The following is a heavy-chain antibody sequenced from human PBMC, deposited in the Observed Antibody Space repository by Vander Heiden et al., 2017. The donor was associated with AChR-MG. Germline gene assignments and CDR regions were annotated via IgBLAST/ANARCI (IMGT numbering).Heavy chain of an antibody. J-gene: IGHJ3*02. CDR1: GFSLSTSAVG. V-gene: IGHV2-5*02. Sequence: QITLKESGPTLVKPTQTLTLTCTFSGFSLSTSAVGVGWIRQPPGKALEWLAVIYWDDDKRYSPSPKSRLTITKDTSKNQVVLTMTNMDPVDTATYYCAHSELVSRSRLASAFDIWGQGTMVTVSS. CDR3: AHSELVSRSRLASAFDI. D-gene: IGHD2-2*01. CDR2: IYWDDDK.